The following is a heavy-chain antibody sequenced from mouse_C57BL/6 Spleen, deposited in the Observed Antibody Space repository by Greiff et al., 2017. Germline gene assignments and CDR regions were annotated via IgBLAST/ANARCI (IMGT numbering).Heavy chain of an antibody. J-gene: IGHJ4*01. CDR3: ARWGKDGAAMDY. CDR1: GYTFTSYW. V-gene: IGHV1-69*01. Sequence: QVQLQQPGAELVMPGASVKLSCKASGYTFTSYWMHWVKQRPGQGLEWIGEIDPSDSYTNYNQKFKGKSTLTVDKSSSTAYMQLSSLTSEDSAVYYCARWGKDGAAMDYWGQGTTVTVSS. CDR2: IDPSDSYT.